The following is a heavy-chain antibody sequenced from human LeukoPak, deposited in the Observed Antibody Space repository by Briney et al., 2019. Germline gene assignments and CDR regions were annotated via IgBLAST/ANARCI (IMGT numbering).Heavy chain of an antibody. CDR3: PKDRRNYYGSNGHYYKLNGDC. J-gene: IGHJ4*02. Sequence: HPGGSLRLSCAASGFTFSSYAMSWVRQAPGKGLEWVSSITSIVAATYYADSVKVRFTISRDNSDNTLYLQMISLSAEDTAVYYCPKDRRNYYGSNGHYYKLNGDCWGQGTLVTVSS. CDR1: GFTFSSYA. CDR2: ITSIVAAT. D-gene: IGHD3-22*01. V-gene: IGHV3-23*01.